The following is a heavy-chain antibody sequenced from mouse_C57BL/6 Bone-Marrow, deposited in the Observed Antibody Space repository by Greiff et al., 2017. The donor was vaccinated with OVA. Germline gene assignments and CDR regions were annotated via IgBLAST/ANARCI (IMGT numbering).Heavy chain of an antibody. V-gene: IGHV1-19*01. J-gene: IGHJ1*03. CDR2: INPYNGGT. CDR1: GYTFTDYY. CDR3: ARGTTVVRYFDV. Sequence: VQLQQSGPVLVKPGASVKMSCKASGYTFTDYYMNWVKQSHGKSLEWIGVINPYNGGTSYNQKFKGKATLTVDKSSSTAYMELNSLTSEDSAVYYCARGTTVVRYFDVWGTGTTVTVSS. D-gene: IGHD1-1*01.